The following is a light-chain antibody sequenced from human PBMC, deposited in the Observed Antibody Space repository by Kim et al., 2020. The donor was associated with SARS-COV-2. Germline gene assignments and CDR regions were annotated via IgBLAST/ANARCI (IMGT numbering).Light chain of an antibody. J-gene: IGKJ4*01. CDR2: GAS. CDR1: QSFSNRF. Sequence: SPGERATLSCRASQSFSNRFLAWYQQKPGQAPRLLIYGASSRATGIPDRFSGSGSGTDFTLTISRLKPEDFALYYCQQYDTLPLTFGGGTKVDIK. CDR3: QQYDTLPLT. V-gene: IGKV3-20*01.